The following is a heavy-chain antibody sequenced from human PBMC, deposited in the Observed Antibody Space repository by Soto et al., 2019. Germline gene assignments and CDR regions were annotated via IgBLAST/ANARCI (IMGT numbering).Heavy chain of an antibody. J-gene: IGHJ5*02. CDR2: MNPNSGNT. CDR3: ARGRCPSAVAGQYNWFDP. Sequence: QVQLVQSGAEVKKPWASVKVSCKASGYAFTRYDINWVRQATGQGLEWMGWMNPNSGNTGYAQKFQGRVTMTRNTSISTAYMELSSLRSEDTAVYYCARGRCPSAVAGQYNWFDPGGQGTLVTVSS. V-gene: IGHV1-8*01. CDR1: GYAFTRYD. D-gene: IGHD6-19*01.